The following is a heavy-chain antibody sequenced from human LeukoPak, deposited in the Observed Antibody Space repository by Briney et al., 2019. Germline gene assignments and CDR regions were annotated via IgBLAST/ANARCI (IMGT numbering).Heavy chain of an antibody. D-gene: IGHD6-13*01. CDR2: INHGGST. V-gene: IGHV4-34*01. Sequence: SETLSLTCAVYGENFSIYFYSWIRQPPGKGLEWIGEINHGGSTSYNPSLKSRVTISVDTSKNQFSLKLSSVTAADTAVYYCARWASSSWPDAFDIWGQGTMVTVSS. J-gene: IGHJ3*02. CDR3: ARWASSSWPDAFDI. CDR1: GENFSIYF.